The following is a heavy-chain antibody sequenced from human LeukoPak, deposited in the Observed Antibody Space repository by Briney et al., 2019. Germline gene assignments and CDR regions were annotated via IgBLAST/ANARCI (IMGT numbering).Heavy chain of an antibody. CDR2: IKQDGSEK. J-gene: IGHJ4*02. Sequence: GGSLRLSCAASGFTFSTYWMSWVRQAPGKGLEWVANIKQDGSEKYYVDSVKGRFTISRDNAKNSLYLQMNSLRAEDTAVYYCARLGPDSSGYPYYFDYWGQGTLVTVSS. CDR3: ARLGPDSSGYPYYFDY. CDR1: GFTFSTYW. D-gene: IGHD3-22*01. V-gene: IGHV3-7*01.